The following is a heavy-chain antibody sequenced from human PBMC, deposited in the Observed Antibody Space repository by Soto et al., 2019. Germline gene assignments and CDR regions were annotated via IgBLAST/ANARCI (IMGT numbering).Heavy chain of an antibody. Sequence: GESLKISCKGSGYSFNSYWIGWVRQMAGKGLEWMGIIYPGDSDTRYSPSFQGQVTISADKSISTAYLQWSSLKASDTSIYFCSSVVFIGGSSYSFDYWVQGTLVTVSS. J-gene: IGHJ4*02. CDR1: GYSFNSYW. V-gene: IGHV5-51*01. CDR2: IYPGDSDT. CDR3: SSVVFIGGSSYSFDY. D-gene: IGHD2-15*01.